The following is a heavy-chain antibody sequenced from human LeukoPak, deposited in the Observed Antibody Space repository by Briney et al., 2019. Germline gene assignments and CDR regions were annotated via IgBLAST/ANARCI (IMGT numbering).Heavy chain of an antibody. Sequence: PGGSLRLSCAASGFTFSRYWMTWVRQAPGKGLEWVANIKHNGDELNYVDSVEGRFTISRDNAENSLYLHMTSLRAEDTAVYYCARELRTFDSWGQGTLVTVSS. CDR2: IKHNGDEL. CDR1: GFTFSRYW. J-gene: IGHJ4*02. D-gene: IGHD3-16*01. V-gene: IGHV3-7*01. CDR3: ARELRTFDS.